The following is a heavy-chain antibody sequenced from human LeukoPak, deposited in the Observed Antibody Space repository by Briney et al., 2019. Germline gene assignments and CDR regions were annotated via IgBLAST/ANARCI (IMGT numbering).Heavy chain of an antibody. D-gene: IGHD1-26*01. CDR2: FDPEDGET. Sequence: ASVKVSCKVSGYTLTELSMHWVRQAPGKGLEWMGGFDPEDGETIYAQKFQGRVTMTEDTSTDTAYMELSSLRSEDSAVYYCATVKRYYQDAFDIWGQGTMVTVSS. V-gene: IGHV1-24*01. J-gene: IGHJ3*02. CDR3: ATVKRYYQDAFDI. CDR1: GYTLTELS.